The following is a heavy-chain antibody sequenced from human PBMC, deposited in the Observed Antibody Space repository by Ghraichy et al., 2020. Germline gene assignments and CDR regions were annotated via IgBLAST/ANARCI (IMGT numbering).Heavy chain of an antibody. CDR2: MFYSGAT. V-gene: IGHV4-39*01. CDR3: ARHDLIRDAYEV. J-gene: IGHJ3*01. Sequence: SETLSLTCTVSGGSISSGTSYWGWIRQAPGKGLEWIGSMFYSGATDYNPSLKSRFSIFVDTPKNQLSLNLRSVTTADSAVYYCARHDLIRDAYEVWGQGKMVPVSS. CDR1: GGSISSGTSY. D-gene: IGHD3-16*01.